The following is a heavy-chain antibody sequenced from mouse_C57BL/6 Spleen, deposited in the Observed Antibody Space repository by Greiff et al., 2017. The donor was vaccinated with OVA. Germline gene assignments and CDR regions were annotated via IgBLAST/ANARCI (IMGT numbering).Heavy chain of an antibody. D-gene: IGHD1-1*01. CDR2: ISSGGSYT. CDR1: GFTFSSYG. Sequence: EVKLMESGGDLVKPGGSLKLSCAASGFTFSSYGMSWVRQTPDKRLEWVATISSGGSYTYYPDSVKGRFTISRDNAKNTLYLQMSSLKSEDTAMYYCARQGSITTVVEGYFDVWGTGTTVTVSS. CDR3: ARQGSITTVVEGYFDV. V-gene: IGHV5-6*01. J-gene: IGHJ1*03.